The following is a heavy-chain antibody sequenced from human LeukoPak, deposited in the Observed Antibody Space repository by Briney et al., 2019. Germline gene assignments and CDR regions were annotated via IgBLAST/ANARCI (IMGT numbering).Heavy chain of an antibody. Sequence: PGGSLRLSCAASGFTFSSYAMSWVRQAPGKGLEWVSAISGSGGSTYYADSVKGRFTISRDNSKNTLYLQMNSLRAEDTAVYYCAKDQDPYCGGDYPPEAFDIWGQGTMVTVSS. CDR1: GFTFSSYA. CDR2: ISGSGGST. D-gene: IGHD2-21*02. V-gene: IGHV3-23*01. J-gene: IGHJ3*02. CDR3: AKDQDPYCGGDYPPEAFDI.